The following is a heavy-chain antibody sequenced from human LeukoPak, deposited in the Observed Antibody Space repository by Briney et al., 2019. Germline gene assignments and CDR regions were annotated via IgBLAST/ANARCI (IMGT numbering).Heavy chain of an antibody. V-gene: IGHV3-21*01. D-gene: IGHD6-13*01. J-gene: IGHJ4*02. CDR2: ISSSSSYI. Sequence: PGGSLRLSCAASGFTLSNYWMHWVRQAPGKGLEWVSSISSSSSYIYYADSVKGRFTISRDNAKNSLYLQMNSLRAEDTAVYYCARDRSRSAAAGTGADYWGQGTLVTVSS. CDR3: ARDRSRSAAAGTGADY. CDR1: GFTLSNYW.